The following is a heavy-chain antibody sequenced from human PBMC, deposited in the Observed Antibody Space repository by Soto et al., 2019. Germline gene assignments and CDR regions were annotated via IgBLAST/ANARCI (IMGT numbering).Heavy chain of an antibody. CDR3: ARDGPVMNYDILTGYYTV. CDR2: ISSSGSTI. CDR1: GFTFSDYY. Sequence: GGSLRLSCAASGFTFSDYYMSWIRQAPGKGLEWVSYISSSGSTIYYADSVKGRFTVSRDNAKNSLYLQMNSLRAEDTAVYYCARDGPVMNYDILTGYYTVWGQGTLVTVSS. D-gene: IGHD3-9*01. J-gene: IGHJ4*02. V-gene: IGHV3-11*01.